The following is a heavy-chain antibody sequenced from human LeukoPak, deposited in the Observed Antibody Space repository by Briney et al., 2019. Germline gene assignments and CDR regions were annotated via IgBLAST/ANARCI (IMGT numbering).Heavy chain of an antibody. D-gene: IGHD3-22*01. CDR2: IYNSGSA. Sequence: SSETLSLTCTVSGASINNYYWSWIRQPPGKGLEWIGYIYNSGSATYNPSLKSRVTISVDTSKNQFSLKLTSVTAADTAVYYCARDDRIWRYFDTWGPGTLVTVSS. CDR3: ARDDRIWRYFDT. J-gene: IGHJ4*02. CDR1: GASINNYY. V-gene: IGHV4-59*01.